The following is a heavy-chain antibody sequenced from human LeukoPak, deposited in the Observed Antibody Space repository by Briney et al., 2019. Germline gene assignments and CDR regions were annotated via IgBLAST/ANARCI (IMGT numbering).Heavy chain of an antibody. J-gene: IGHJ4*02. CDR3: ARGGAGGDYDY. CDR2: IYYSGST. D-gene: IGHD4-17*01. Sequence: PSETLSLTCTVSGGSISSYYWSWIRQPPGKGLEWIGYIYYSGSTNYNPSLKSRVTISVDTSKNQFSLKLSSVTAADTAVYYCARGGAGGDYDYWGQGTLVTVSS. CDR1: GGSISSYY. V-gene: IGHV4-59*01.